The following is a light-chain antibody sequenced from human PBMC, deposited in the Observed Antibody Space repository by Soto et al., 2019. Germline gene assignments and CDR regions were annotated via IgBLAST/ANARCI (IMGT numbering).Light chain of an antibody. J-gene: IGKJ1*01. CDR3: QQYSSHST. Sequence: DIQMTQSPSSLSASVGDRVTITCRASQSVSTNLDWYQQRPGKAPNLLIYQASSLENGVPSRFSGSGSGTEFSLTISSLQPDDFATYYCQQYSSHSTFGQGTKVDIK. V-gene: IGKV1-5*03. CDR1: QSVSTN. CDR2: QAS.